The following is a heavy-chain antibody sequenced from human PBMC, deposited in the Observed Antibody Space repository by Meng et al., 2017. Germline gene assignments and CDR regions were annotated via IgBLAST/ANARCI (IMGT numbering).Heavy chain of an antibody. CDR2: INHSGST. V-gene: IGHV4-34*01. D-gene: IGHD3-3*01. CDR3: ARGRRFLEWFDY. Sequence: QEQLQQWGEGMLSPSETLSLTCAVYGGYFSCYYWRWIRKPPGKGLEWIGEINHSGSTNNNPSLKSRVTISVDTSKNQFSLKLSSVTAADTAVYYCARGRRFLEWFDYWGQGTLVTVSS. CDR1: GGYFSCYY. J-gene: IGHJ4*02.